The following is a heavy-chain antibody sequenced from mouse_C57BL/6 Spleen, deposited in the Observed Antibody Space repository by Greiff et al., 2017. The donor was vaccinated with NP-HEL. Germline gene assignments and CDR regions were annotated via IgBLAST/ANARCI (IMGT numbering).Heavy chain of an antibody. CDR3: ARALHYYGSSYEEYFDV. CDR2: INYDGSST. Sequence: EVKLMESEGGLVQPGSSMKLSCTASGFTFSDYYMAWVRQVPEKGLEWVANINYDGSSTYYLDSLKSRFIISRDNAKNILYLQMSSLKSEDTATYYCARALHYYGSSYEEYFDVWGTGTTVTVSS. D-gene: IGHD1-1*01. CDR1: GFTFSDYY. V-gene: IGHV5-16*01. J-gene: IGHJ1*03.